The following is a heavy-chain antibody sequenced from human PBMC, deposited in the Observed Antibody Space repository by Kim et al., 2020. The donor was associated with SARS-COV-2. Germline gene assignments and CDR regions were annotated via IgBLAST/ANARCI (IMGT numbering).Heavy chain of an antibody. CDR3: AKATDSGSYYSYYYYGMAV. CDR1: GFTFSSYA. J-gene: IGHJ6*02. Sequence: GGSLRLSCAASGFTFSSYAMSWVRQAPGKGLEWVSAISGSGGSTYYADSVKGRFTISRDNSKNTLYLQMNSLRAEDTAVYYCAKATDSGSYYSYYYYGMAVWGQGTTVTVSS. D-gene: IGHD1-26*01. CDR2: ISGSGGST. V-gene: IGHV3-23*01.